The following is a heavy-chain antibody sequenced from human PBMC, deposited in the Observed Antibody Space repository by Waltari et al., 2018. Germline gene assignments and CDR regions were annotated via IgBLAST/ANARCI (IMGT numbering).Heavy chain of an antibody. D-gene: IGHD4-17*01. CDR2: IKREVDGGTA. J-gene: IGHJ4*02. Sequence: QLVQSGGGLVRPGESLRLSCVGSGYPFHDAWMSWVRQARAKGLEWVGRIKREVDGGTAEYIESVKDRFTISRDDSKNTLYLQMNSLKSEDSAVYFCVRESYGNDIWGQGTLVTVSS. CDR1: GYPFHDAW. V-gene: IGHV3-15*01. CDR3: VRESYGNDI.